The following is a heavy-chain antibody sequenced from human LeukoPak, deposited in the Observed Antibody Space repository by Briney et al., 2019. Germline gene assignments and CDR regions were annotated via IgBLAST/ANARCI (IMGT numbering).Heavy chain of an antibody. CDR1: GGSISSGTHY. CDR3: AREVRPMKWYFDL. V-gene: IGHV4-61*01. J-gene: IGHJ2*01. Sequence: SETLSLTCTVSGGSISSGTHYYNWIRQLPGKGLEWIGYVYFSGSTNHNPSLKSRATISMDTSKNQFSLKLNSVTPADTAVYYCAREVRPMKWYFDLWGRGTLVTVSS. CDR2: VYFSGST.